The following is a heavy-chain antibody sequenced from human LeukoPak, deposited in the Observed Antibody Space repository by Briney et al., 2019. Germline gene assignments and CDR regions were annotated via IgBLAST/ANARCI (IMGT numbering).Heavy chain of an antibody. J-gene: IGHJ4*02. CDR3: ARDLRYCSGGSCILYYFDY. Sequence: ASVKVSCKASGYTFTSYDINWVRQATGQGLEWMGWINPNSGGTNYAQKFQGRVTMTRDTSISTAYMELSRLRSDDTAVYYCARDLRYCSGGSCILYYFDYWGQGTLVTVSS. CDR2: INPNSGGT. V-gene: IGHV1-2*02. CDR1: GYTFTSYD. D-gene: IGHD2-15*01.